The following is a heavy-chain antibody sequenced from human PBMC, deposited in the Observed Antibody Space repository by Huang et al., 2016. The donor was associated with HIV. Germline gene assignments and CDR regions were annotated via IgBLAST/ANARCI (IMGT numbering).Heavy chain of an antibody. CDR3: ARSEVLVTAVPFDH. D-gene: IGHD2-21*02. CDR2: IYPADSDT. Sequence: EVQLVQSEAEVKKPGESLKISCRGSGYSFTNYWIGWVRQRPGEGREWMGVIYPADSDTRYRPSFQGQVTFSADKSTRTAYLQWSSLQASDTAIYYCARSEVLVTAVPFDHWGQGTLVTVSS. J-gene: IGHJ4*02. V-gene: IGHV5-51*03. CDR1: GYSFTNYW.